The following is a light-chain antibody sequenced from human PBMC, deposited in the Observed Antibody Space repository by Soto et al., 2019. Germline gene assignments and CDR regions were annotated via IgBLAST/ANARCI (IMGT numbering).Light chain of an antibody. CDR2: GAS. V-gene: IGKV3-20*01. J-gene: IGKJ5*01. Sequence: EIVLTQSPGTLSLSPGERATLSCRASQSVSSSYLAWYQQKPGQAPRLLIYGASSSATGIPDRFSGSGSGTDFTLTISRLEPEDFAVYYCQQYNNWPPITFGQGTRLEIK. CDR3: QQYNNWPPIT. CDR1: QSVSSSY.